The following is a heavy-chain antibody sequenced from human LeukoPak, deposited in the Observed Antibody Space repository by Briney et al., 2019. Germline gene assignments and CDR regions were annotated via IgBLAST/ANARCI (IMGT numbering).Heavy chain of an antibody. Sequence: PGGSLRLSCAASGFTFSSYSMNWVRQAPGKGLEWVSSISSSSSYIYYADSVKGRFTISRDNAKNSLYLQMNSLRAEDTAVYYCAKEPTYIWGSYRYTDYFDYWGQGTLVTVSS. D-gene: IGHD3-16*02. CDR2: ISSSSSYI. V-gene: IGHV3-21*01. CDR1: GFTFSSYS. J-gene: IGHJ4*02. CDR3: AKEPTYIWGSYRYTDYFDY.